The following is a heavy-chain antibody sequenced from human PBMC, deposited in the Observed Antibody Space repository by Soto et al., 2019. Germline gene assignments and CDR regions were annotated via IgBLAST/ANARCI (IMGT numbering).Heavy chain of an antibody. CDR2: ISSGSNYT. CDR1: GFTFSSYS. CDR3: ARDFTESQYYKYCVDV. Sequence: EVQLAESGGGLVKPGGSLSLSCVVSGFTFSSYSMNWVRQAPGKGLEWVSSISSGSNYTYYADSVKRRFTISRDNAKNSVYLRMNSRRAEATALYYCARDFTESQYYKYCVDVWGKGTTVTVSS. J-gene: IGHJ6*03. D-gene: IGHD3-10*01. V-gene: IGHV3-21*06.